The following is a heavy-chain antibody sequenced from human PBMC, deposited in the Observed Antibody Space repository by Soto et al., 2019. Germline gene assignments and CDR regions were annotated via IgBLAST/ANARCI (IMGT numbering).Heavy chain of an antibody. CDR1: GFTFSSYA. CDR2: VSIGGST. J-gene: IGHJ4*02. CDR3: AKRRCACGHFDY. D-gene: IGHD1-26*01. V-gene: IGHV3-23*01. Sequence: DVQLLESGGGLVQPEGSLRLSCAASGFTFSSYAMGWVRQGPGKGLEWVAVVSIGGSTHYADSVRGRFTISRDNSKNTLSLQMNSLTAEDTAVYFCAKRRCACGHFDYWGQGALVTVSS.